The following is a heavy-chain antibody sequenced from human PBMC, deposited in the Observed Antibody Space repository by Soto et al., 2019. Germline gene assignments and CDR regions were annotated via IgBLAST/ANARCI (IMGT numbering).Heavy chain of an antibody. CDR2: ISAYNGNT. CDR1: GYTFTSYG. CDR3: AKDRSVRSSNDY. D-gene: IGHD2-2*01. Sequence: QVPLVQSGAEVKKPVASVKVSCKASGYTFTSYGISWVRQAPGQGLEWMGWISAYNGNTNYAQKLQGRDTMATSTSTSTAYMELRSLRSDDTAVYYCAKDRSVRSSNDYWGQGTLVTVSS. J-gene: IGHJ4*02. V-gene: IGHV1-18*01.